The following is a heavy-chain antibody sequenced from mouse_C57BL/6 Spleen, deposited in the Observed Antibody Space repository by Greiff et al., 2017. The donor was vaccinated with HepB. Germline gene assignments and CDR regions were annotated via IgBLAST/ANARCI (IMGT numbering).Heavy chain of an antibody. D-gene: IGHD2-4*01. CDR3: ASLKLYDYDDWFAY. J-gene: IGHJ3*01. Sequence: VQLQQSGPELVKPGASVKISCKASGYTFTDYYMNWVKQSHGKSLEWIGDINPNNGGTSYNQKFKGKATLTVDKSSSTAYMELRSLTSEDSAVYYFASLKLYDYDDWFAYWGQGTLVTVSA. CDR2: INPNNGGT. V-gene: IGHV1-26*01. CDR1: GYTFTDYY.